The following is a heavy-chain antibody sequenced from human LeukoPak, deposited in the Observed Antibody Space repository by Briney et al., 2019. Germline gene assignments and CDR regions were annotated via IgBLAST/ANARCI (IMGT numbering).Heavy chain of an antibody. J-gene: IGHJ4*02. CDR3: ARDRGGRWLQVYYFDY. CDR2: IWYDGSNK. D-gene: IGHD5-24*01. V-gene: IGHV3-33*08. CDR1: RFTFSSYA. Sequence: PGGSLRLSCAASRFTFSSYAMSWVRQAPGKGLEWVAVIWYDGSNKYYADSVKGRFTISRDNSKNTLYLRMNSLRAEDTAMYYCARDRGGRWLQVYYFDYWGQGTLVAVSS.